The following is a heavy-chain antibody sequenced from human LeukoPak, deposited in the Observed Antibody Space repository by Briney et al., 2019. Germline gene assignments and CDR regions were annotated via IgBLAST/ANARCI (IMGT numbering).Heavy chain of an antibody. D-gene: IGHD3-10*01. J-gene: IGHJ3*02. V-gene: IGHV1-8*03. Sequence: GASAKVSCKASGYTFTSYDINWVRQATGQGLEWMGWMNPNSGNTGYAQKFQGRVTITRNTSISTAYMELSSLRSEDTAVYYCAVRTMVRGVYGPRSDAFDIWGQGTMVTVSS. CDR1: GYTFTSYD. CDR3: AVRTMVRGVYGPRSDAFDI. CDR2: MNPNSGNT.